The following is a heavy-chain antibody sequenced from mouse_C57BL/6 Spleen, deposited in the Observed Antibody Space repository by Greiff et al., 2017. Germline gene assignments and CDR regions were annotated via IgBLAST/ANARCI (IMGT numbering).Heavy chain of an antibody. J-gene: IGHJ2*01. CDR3: AREGGC. D-gene: IGHD3-3*01. CDR1: GYTFTSYW. V-gene: IGHV1-52*01. Sequence: QVQLQQPGAELVRPGSSVKLSCTASGYTFTSYWMHWVKQRPIQGLEWIGNIDPSDSETHYTQKFKDKATLTVDKSSSTAYMQLSSLTAEDSAVYYCAREGGCWGQGTTLTVSS. CDR2: IDPSDSET.